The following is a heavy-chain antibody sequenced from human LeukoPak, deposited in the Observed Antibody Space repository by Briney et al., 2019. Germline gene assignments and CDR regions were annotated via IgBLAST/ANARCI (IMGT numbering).Heavy chain of an antibody. CDR3: ANVAKGRYFFYHMDV. J-gene: IGHJ6*03. V-gene: IGHV1-18*01. D-gene: IGHD2-15*01. CDR1: GYSINRFG. CDR2: ISSDNGIP. Sequence: ASVRVSCKASGYSINRFGVTGVRQAPGQGLEWIGWISSDNGIPRYADKFQGRVTLTTDTSKTTTYMELRSLRSDDSAVYFCANVAKGRYFFYHMDVWGKGTTVTVSS.